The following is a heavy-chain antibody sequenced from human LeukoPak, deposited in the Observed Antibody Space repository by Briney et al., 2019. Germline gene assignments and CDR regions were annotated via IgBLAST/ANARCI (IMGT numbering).Heavy chain of an antibody. CDR3: ARDRGGAPRRDY. V-gene: IGHV1-2*02. CDR2: INPNSGGT. CDR1: GYTFTGYY. J-gene: IGHJ4*02. Sequence: ASVKVSCKASGYTFTGYYMHWVRQAPGQWLEWMGWINPNSGGTNYAQKLQGRVTMTTDTSTSTAYMELRSLRSDDTAVYYCARDRGGAPRRDYWGQGTLVTVSS. D-gene: IGHD1-26*01.